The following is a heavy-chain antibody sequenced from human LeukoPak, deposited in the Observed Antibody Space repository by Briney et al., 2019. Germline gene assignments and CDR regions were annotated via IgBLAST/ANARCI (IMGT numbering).Heavy chain of an antibody. J-gene: IGHJ6*03. Sequence: GGSLRLSCVASGFTVSRNVMSWVRQAPGKGLEWVSLIYSDDRAFYADSVKGRFTTSRNNSKNTLFLQMSSLKPEDTAIYYCARDLAGFQEPRYYYYMDVWGKGTTVTVSS. CDR2: IYSDDRA. CDR3: ARDLAGFQEPRYYYYMDV. V-gene: IGHV3-66*02. D-gene: IGHD1-14*01. CDR1: GFTVSRNV.